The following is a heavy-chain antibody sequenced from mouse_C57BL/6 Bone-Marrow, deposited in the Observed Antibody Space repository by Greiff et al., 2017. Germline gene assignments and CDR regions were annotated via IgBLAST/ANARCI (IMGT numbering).Heavy chain of an antibody. D-gene: IGHD1-1*01. Sequence: VQLKESGAELVRPGASVKLSCKASGYTFTDYYINWVKQRPGQGLEWIARIYPGSGNTYYNEKFKGKATLTAEKSSSTAYMQLSSLTSEDSAVYFCERYGNPAWFAYWGQGTLVTVSA. J-gene: IGHJ3*01. CDR3: ERYGNPAWFAY. CDR1: GYTFTDYY. CDR2: IYPGSGNT. V-gene: IGHV1-76*01.